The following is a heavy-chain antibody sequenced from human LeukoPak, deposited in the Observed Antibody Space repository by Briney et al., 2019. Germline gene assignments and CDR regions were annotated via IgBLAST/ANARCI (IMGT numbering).Heavy chain of an antibody. Sequence: SETLSLTCTVSGASIRSGDYYWSWVRQPPGKGLEWIGYIYDSGSTYYNPSLRSRITISVDTSENRFSLKLSSVTATDTAVYCCARDCSGGSCYGAFDIWGQGTMVTVSS. CDR2: IYDSGST. V-gene: IGHV4-30-4*01. J-gene: IGHJ3*02. D-gene: IGHD2-15*01. CDR3: ARDCSGGSCYGAFDI. CDR1: GASIRSGDYY.